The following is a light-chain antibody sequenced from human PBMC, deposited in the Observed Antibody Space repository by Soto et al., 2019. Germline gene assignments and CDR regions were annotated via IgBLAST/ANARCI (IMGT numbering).Light chain of an antibody. CDR1: SSDVGSYNL. CDR2: EGS. J-gene: IGLJ1*01. Sequence: QSALAQPASVSGSPGQSITISCTGTSSDVGSYNLVSWYQQHPGKAPKLMIYEGSKRPSGVSNRFSGSKSGNTASLTISGLQAEDEADYYCCSYAGSSFYVFGTRTKVTVL. CDR3: CSYAGSSFYV. V-gene: IGLV2-23*01.